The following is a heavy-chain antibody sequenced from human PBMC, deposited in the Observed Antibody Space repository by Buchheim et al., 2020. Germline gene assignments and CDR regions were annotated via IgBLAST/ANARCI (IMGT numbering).Heavy chain of an antibody. J-gene: IGHJ6*02. CDR2: ISYDGSNK. Sequence: QVQLVESGGGVVQSGRSLRLSCAASGFTFSSYAMHWVRQAPGKGLEWVAVISYDGSNKYYADSVKGRFTISRDNSKNTLYLQMNSPRAEDTAVYYCAISSALDVWGQGTT. V-gene: IGHV3-30*03. CDR3: AISSALDV. CDR1: GFTFSSYA.